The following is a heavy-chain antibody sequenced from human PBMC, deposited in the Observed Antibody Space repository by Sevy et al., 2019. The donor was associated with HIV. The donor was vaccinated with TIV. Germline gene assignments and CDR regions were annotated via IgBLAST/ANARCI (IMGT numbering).Heavy chain of an antibody. Sequence: SETLSLTCTVSGGSITGYYWSWIRQPPGKGLEWIGYISNSGSTNYYPSLKSRVTMSVVTSKNQFSLKLKSVTAADTAVYRCARNGGGYSYEVWGQGALVTVSS. CDR1: GGSITGYY. J-gene: IGHJ4*02. D-gene: IGHD5-18*01. CDR2: ISNSGST. CDR3: ARNGGGYSYEV. V-gene: IGHV4-59*12.